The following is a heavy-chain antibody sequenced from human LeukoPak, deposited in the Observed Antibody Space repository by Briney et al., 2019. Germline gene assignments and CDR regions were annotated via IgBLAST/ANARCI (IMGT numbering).Heavy chain of an antibody. CDR3: VRQRGAAGTINHFDP. V-gene: IGHV5-51*01. J-gene: IGHJ5*02. CDR2: IYPDDSET. CDR1: GYSITSYW. Sequence: GESLKIFCRTSGYSITSYWIIWLRHMAAANLVWGGAIYPDDSETRDSPSFQVQVVISADRSIRTAYWQWNALKTSDTAMYYCVRQRGAAGTINHFDPWGQGTLVTVSS. D-gene: IGHD1-14*01.